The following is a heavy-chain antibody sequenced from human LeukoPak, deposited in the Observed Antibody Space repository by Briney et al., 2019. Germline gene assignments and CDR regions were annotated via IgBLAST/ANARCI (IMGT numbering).Heavy chain of an antibody. V-gene: IGHV3-66*01. CDR2: IYSGGST. CDR1: GFTFSSYS. J-gene: IGHJ4*02. Sequence: PGGSLRLSCAASGFTFSSYSLNWVRQAPGKGLEWVSVIYSGGSTYYADSVKGRFTISRDNSKNTLYLQMNSLRAEDTAVYYCAKRYYGSGCIDYWGQGTLVTVSS. CDR3: AKRYYGSGCIDY. D-gene: IGHD3-10*01.